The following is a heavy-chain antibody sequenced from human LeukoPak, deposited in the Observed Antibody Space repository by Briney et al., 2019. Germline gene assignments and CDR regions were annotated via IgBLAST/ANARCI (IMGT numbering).Heavy chain of an antibody. Sequence: PGGTLRLSSVASGFTFSSYGIHWVRQAPGKGLEWVAVVSSDGSIKYNADSVKGRFTISRDTSKNTVYLQMNSLGAEDTAFYYCARGYSSSWLGYFDYWGQGTLVTVSS. CDR2: VSSDGSIK. D-gene: IGHD6-13*01. J-gene: IGHJ4*02. CDR3: ARGYSSSWLGYFDY. CDR1: GFTFSSYG. V-gene: IGHV3-30*03.